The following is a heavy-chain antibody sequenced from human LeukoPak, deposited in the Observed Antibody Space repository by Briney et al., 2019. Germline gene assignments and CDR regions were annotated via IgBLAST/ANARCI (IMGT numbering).Heavy chain of an antibody. V-gene: IGHV4-38-2*01. J-gene: IGHJ5*02. D-gene: IGHD2-2*01. CDR3: ARFGSTSGRGFDP. CDR2: ISHSGTT. CDR1: GYSISSAYY. Sequence: PSETLSLTRAVSGYSISSAYYWGWIRQPPGKGLEWIGTISHSGTTYFNPSLKSRVTIFLDTSKNQFSLKPTSVTAADTAVYYCARFGSTSGRGFDPWGQGTLVTVSS.